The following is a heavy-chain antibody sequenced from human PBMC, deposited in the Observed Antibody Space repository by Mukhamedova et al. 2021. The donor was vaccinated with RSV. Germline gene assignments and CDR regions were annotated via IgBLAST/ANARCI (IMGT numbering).Heavy chain of an antibody. D-gene: IGHD3-10*01. J-gene: IGHJ4*02. CDR2: ISSSSYYI. V-gene: IGHV3-21*01. CDR3: ARALRRSGSGNQGDYFDY. Sequence: VSSISSSSYYIFYADSVKGRFTISRDNSKNSLYLQMNSLRAEDTAVYYCARALRRSGSGNQGDYFDYWGQGTLVTVSS.